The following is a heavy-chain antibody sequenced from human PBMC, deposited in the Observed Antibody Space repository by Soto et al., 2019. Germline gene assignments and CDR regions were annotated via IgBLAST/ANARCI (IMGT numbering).Heavy chain of an antibody. CDR1: GGSISSGGYY. J-gene: IGHJ3*02. V-gene: IGHV4-31*03. D-gene: IGHD4-17*01. CDR2: IYYSGST. CDR3: ARVLYGDYRGDAFDI. Sequence: QVQLQESGPGLVKPSQTLSLTCTVSGGSISSGGYYWSWIRQHPGKGLEWIGYIYYSGSTYYNPSLQSRVTISVDASKNQISLKLSSVTAADTAVYYCARVLYGDYRGDAFDIWGQGTMVTVSS.